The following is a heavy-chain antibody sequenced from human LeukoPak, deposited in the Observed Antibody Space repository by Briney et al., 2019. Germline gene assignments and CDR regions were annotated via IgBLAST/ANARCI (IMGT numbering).Heavy chain of an antibody. CDR2: MNSNTGNT. CDR1: GFTLTNFD. Sequence: ASVKVSCKASGFTLTNFDINWVRQATGQGLEWMGWMNSNTGNTGYAREFQGRVTMTRDTSIGTAYMELTNLRSEDTAVHYCARGRRGSSGPWSWYLDLWGRGTLVTASS. D-gene: IGHD3-22*01. J-gene: IGHJ2*01. CDR3: ARGRRGSSGPWSWYLDL. V-gene: IGHV1-8*01.